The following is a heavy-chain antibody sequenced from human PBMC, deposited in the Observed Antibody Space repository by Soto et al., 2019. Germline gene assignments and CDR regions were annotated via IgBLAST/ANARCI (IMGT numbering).Heavy chain of an antibody. V-gene: IGHV1-69*01. CDR2: IIPIFGTA. D-gene: IGHD3-22*01. J-gene: IGHJ4*02. CDR3: ARESAYDSRGDPSPYFAY. Sequence: QVQLVQSGAAVKKPGSSVKVSCKASGGTFSSYAISWVLQAPGQGLEWMGGIIPIFGTANYAQKFQGRFTITEDEPTRAVYMEVSSLSSEDTAVYYGARESAYDSRGDPSPYFAYWGQGTLVTVSA. CDR1: GGTFSSYA.